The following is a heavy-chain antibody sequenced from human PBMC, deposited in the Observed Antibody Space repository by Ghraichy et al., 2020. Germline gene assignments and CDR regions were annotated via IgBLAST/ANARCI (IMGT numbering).Heavy chain of an antibody. D-gene: IGHD7-27*01. CDR2: FDPEDGET. Sequence: ASVKVSCKVSGYTLTELSMHWVRQAPGKGLEYLGGFDPEDGETIYAQKFQGRVTMTEDTSTDTAYMQLSSLRSEDTAVYYCATHQDTGDPWYLDLWGRGTLVTVSS. J-gene: IGHJ2*01. CDR1: GYTLTELS. V-gene: IGHV1-24*01. CDR3: ATHQDTGDPWYLDL.